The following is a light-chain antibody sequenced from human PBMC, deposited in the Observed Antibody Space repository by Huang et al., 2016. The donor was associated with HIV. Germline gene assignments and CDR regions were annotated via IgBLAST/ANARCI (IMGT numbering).Light chain of an antibody. V-gene: IGKV3-20*01. CDR2: GSS. CDR3: QQYGSSPIT. J-gene: IGKJ5*01. Sequence: EIVLTPSPGTLSLSPGERATLACSASQSVSSNYLAWYQQKLGQAPRLLIFGSSSRATEIPDRFSGSGSGTDFTLTISRLEPEDFAVYFCQQYGSSPITFGQGTRLEIK. CDR1: QSVSSNY.